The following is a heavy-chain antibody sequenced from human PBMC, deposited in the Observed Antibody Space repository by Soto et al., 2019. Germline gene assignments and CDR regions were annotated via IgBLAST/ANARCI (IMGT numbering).Heavy chain of an antibody. V-gene: IGHV4-34*01. J-gene: IGHJ6*03. Sequence: SETLSLTCAVYGGSFSGYYWSWIRQPPGKGLEWIGEINHSGSTNYNPSLKSRVTISVDTSKNQFSLKLSSVTAADTAVYYCARGQVESIVVVVAATYTPYMDVWGKGTTVTVSS. CDR1: GGSFSGYY. CDR2: INHSGST. CDR3: ARGQVESIVVVVAATYTPYMDV. D-gene: IGHD2-15*01.